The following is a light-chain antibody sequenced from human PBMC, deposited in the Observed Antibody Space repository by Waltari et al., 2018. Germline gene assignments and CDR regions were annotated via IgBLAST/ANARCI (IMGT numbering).Light chain of an antibody. J-gene: IGLJ2*01. Sequence: QSALTQPASVSGSPGQSITISCTGPSSDVVSYTFVSWYQQHPGKAPKFMIYDVSKRPSGVSNRFSGSKSGNTASLTISGLQAEDEADYYCCSYAGTSTVIFGGGTKLTVL. CDR2: DVS. CDR3: CSYAGTSTVI. CDR1: SSDVVSYTF. V-gene: IGLV2-23*02.